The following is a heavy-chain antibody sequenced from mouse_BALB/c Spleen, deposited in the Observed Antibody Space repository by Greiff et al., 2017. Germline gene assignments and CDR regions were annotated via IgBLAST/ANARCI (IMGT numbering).Heavy chain of an antibody. J-gene: IGHJ3*01. CDR1: GFTFSSFG. V-gene: IGHV5-17*02. D-gene: IGHD1-2*01. Sequence: EVQLQESGGGLVQPGGSRKLSCAASGFTFSSFGMHWVRQAPEKGLEWVAYISSGSSTIYYADTVKGRFTISRDNPKNTLFLQMTSLRSEDTAMYYYARSITTSWFAYWGQGTLVTVSA. CDR3: ARSITTSWFAY. CDR2: ISSGSSTI.